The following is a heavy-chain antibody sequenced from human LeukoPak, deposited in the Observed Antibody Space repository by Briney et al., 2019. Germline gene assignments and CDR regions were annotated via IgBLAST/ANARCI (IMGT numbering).Heavy chain of an antibody. CDR2: IYYSGST. J-gene: IGHJ3*02. CDR3: ASFWAARLSGDAFDI. Sequence: PSETLSLTCTVSGGSISSYYWSWIRQPPGKGLEWIGYIYYSGSTNYNPSLKSRVTISVDTSKNQFSLKLSSVTAADTAVYYCASFWAARLSGDAFDIWGQGTMVTVSS. V-gene: IGHV4-59*12. CDR1: GGSISSYY. D-gene: IGHD6-6*01.